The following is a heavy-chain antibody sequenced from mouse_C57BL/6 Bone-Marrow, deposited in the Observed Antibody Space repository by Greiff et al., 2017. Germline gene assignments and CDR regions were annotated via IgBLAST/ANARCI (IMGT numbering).Heavy chain of an antibody. CDR2: IYPRSGNT. V-gene: IGHV1-81*01. J-gene: IGHJ3*01. D-gene: IGHD1-1*01. CDR1: GYTFTSYG. Sequence: QVQLQQSGAELARPGASVKLSCKASGYTFTSYGISWVKQRTGQGLEWIGEIYPRSGNTYYNEKFKGKATLTADKSSSTAYMELRSLTSEDSAVYFCASYAWFADWGQGTLVTVSA. CDR3: ASYAWFAD.